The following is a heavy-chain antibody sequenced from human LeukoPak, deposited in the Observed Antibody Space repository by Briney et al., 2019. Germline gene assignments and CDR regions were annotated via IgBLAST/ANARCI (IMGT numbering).Heavy chain of an antibody. CDR1: GLTFSDYY. Sequence: GGSLRLSCAASGLTFSDYYMSWIRQAPGKGLEWVSYISSSGSTIYYADSVKGRFTISRDNAKNSLYLQMNSLRAEDAAVYYCARGPVAATEAPWGQGTLVTVSS. D-gene: IGHD2-15*01. V-gene: IGHV3-11*01. CDR3: ARGPVAATEAP. J-gene: IGHJ4*02. CDR2: ISSSGSTI.